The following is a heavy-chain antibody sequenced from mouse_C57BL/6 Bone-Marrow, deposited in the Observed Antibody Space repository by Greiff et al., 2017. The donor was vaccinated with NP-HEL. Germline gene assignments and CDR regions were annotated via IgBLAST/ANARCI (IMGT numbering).Heavy chain of an antibody. CDR2: IDPENGDT. J-gene: IGHJ2*01. Sequence: EVQLQQSGSELVRPGASVKLSCTASGFNIKDDYMHWVKQRPEQGLEWIGWIDPENGDTEYASKFQGKATITADTSSNTAYLPLSSLTSEDTAVYDCTMAPFFDYWGQGTTLTVSS. V-gene: IGHV14-4*01. CDR3: TMAPFFDY. CDR1: GFNIKDDY.